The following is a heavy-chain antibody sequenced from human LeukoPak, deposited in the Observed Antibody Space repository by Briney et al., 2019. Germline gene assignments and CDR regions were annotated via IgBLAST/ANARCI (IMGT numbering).Heavy chain of an antibody. CDR2: ISSSGSTI. V-gene: IGHV3-48*03. Sequence: GGSLRLSCAASGFTFSSYEMNWVRQAPGKGLEWVSYISSSGSTIYYADSVKGRFTISRDNAKNSLYLQMNSLRAEDTALYYCARDSYYYMDVWGKGTTVTVSS. J-gene: IGHJ6*03. CDR1: GFTFSSYE. CDR3: ARDSYYYMDV.